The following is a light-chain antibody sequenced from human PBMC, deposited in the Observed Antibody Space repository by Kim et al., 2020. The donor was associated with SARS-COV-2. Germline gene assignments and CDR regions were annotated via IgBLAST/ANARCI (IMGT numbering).Light chain of an antibody. CDR1: NIGSKG. Sequence: APGKTARLTCGGNNIGSKGVHWYQQRPGQAPVLVISYDRDRPSGIPERFSGSNSGNTATLTISRVEAGDEADYYCQVWDSSSDHVVFGGGTQLTVL. CDR2: YDR. CDR3: QVWDSSSDHVV. V-gene: IGLV3-21*04. J-gene: IGLJ2*01.